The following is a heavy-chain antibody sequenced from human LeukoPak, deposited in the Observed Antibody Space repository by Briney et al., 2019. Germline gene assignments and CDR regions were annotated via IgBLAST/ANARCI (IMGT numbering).Heavy chain of an antibody. J-gene: IGHJ4*02. CDR2: VGSGGTR. CDR1: GFNFNIYT. CDR3: AKMRGMPREAYHFDR. D-gene: IGHD1-26*01. V-gene: IGHV3-23*01. Sequence: GGSLRLPCAASGFNFNIYTMSWVRQAQGKGLEWISAVGSGGTRYYEDSVKGRFTISRDNSANTVSLQMDSLRADDTAMYYCAKMRGMPREAYHFDRWGQGTLVAVSS.